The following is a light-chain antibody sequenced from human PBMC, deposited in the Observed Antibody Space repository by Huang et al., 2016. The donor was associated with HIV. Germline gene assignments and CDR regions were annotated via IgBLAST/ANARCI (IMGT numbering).Light chain of an antibody. Sequence: EIVMTQSPATLSVSPGERVTLSCRASQSISTYLARYQQKPGQAPRLLISGAYTRATGIPARFSGSESGTDFTLTISSLQSEDSAVYYCQHYNKWPPWTFGQGTKVEIK. CDR2: GAY. CDR1: QSISTY. CDR3: QHYNKWPPWT. V-gene: IGKV3-15*01. J-gene: IGKJ1*01.